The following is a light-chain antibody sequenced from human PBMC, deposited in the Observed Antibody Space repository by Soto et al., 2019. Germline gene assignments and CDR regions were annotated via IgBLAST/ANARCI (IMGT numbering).Light chain of an antibody. Sequence: EVVLTQSPVTLSLSPVETSTLSCRASQSFRGLLAWYQQKPGQAPRLLIYDAYNRATGIPPRFSGSGSGTDFTLTISSLEPEDSAVYYCQQRHMWPITFGQGTQLEIK. CDR3: QQRHMWPIT. V-gene: IGKV3-11*01. J-gene: IGKJ5*01. CDR2: DAY. CDR1: QSFRGL.